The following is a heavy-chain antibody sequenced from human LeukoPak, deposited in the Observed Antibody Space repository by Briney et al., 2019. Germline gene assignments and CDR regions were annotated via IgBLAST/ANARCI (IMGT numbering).Heavy chain of an antibody. CDR1: GFTFSSYE. CDR2: ISSSGSTI. Sequence: GGSLRLSCAASGFTFSSYEMNWVRQAPGKGLEWVSYISSSGSTIYYADSVKGRFTISRDNAKNSLYLQMNSLRAEDMALYYCARDRLDIRIAAGFDYWGQGTLVTVSS. V-gene: IGHV3-48*03. D-gene: IGHD6-13*01. J-gene: IGHJ4*02. CDR3: ARDRLDIRIAAGFDY.